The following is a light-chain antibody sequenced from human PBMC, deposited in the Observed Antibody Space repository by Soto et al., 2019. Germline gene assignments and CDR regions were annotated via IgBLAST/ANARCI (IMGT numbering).Light chain of an antibody. CDR2: AAS. J-gene: IGKJ1*01. Sequence: DIQMTQSPSSLSASLGDRVTITCRASQSISSYLNWYQQKPGKAPKLLIYAASSLQSGVPSRFSGSGSGTEFTLTINSLQPDDFATYYCQQYKSYWTFGQGTKVDI. CDR1: QSISSY. V-gene: IGKV1-39*01. CDR3: QQYKSYWT.